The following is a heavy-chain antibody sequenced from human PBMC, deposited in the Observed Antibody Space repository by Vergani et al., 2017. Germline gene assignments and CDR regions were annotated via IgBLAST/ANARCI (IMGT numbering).Heavy chain of an antibody. CDR3: ARGVEATISGRLDY. V-gene: IGHV1-46*03. CDR2: INPSGPSI. D-gene: IGHD1-26*01. CDR1: GYTFTSYY. J-gene: IGHJ4*02. Sequence: QVQLVQSGAEVKKPGASVKVSCKASGYTFTSYYMHWVRPAPGQGLEWMGIINPSGPSITYAQTFQERVTMTRETSTTTVYMELSSLRSDDTAVYYCARGVEATISGRLDYWGQGTLVTVSS.